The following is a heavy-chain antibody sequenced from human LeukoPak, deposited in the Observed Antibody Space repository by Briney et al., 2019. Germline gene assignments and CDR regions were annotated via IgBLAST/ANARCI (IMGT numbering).Heavy chain of an antibody. V-gene: IGHV3-66*01. D-gene: IGHD3-3*01. CDR2: IYSGGGT. J-gene: IGHJ4*02. CDR3: ASLDFWSGYFDS. Sequence: RGSLRLSCAASGFTVSRNYMSWVRQAPGKGLEWVCLIYSGGGTHYADSVKGRFTITRDSSKNTLYLQMNSLRAEDTAVYYCASLDFWSGYFDSWGQGTLVTVSS. CDR1: GFTVSRNY.